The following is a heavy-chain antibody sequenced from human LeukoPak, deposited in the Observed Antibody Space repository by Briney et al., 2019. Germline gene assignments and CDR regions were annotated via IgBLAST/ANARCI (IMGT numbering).Heavy chain of an antibody. CDR3: ARPFWKATGWFDP. J-gene: IGHJ5*02. V-gene: IGHV3-30*03. Sequence: GGALRLSCAASGFTFSRYGMHWVRQAPGKGLEWLAVISYGGENKYYADSVKGRFTISRNNSKNTLYLQMSSLRPEDTAVYYCARPFWKATGWFDPWGQGTLVTVSS. D-gene: IGHD1-1*01. CDR1: GFTFSRYG. CDR2: ISYGGENK.